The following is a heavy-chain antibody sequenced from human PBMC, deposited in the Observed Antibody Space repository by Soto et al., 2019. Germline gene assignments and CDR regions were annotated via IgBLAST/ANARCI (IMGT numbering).Heavy chain of an antibody. CDR1: VFSLETSW. CDR3: ASVSLKGGYDVVEY. V-gene: IGHV3-7*01. D-gene: IGHD5-12*01. Sequence: EAQLVESGGVLVQPGGSLGLSCAGSVFSLETSWMSWVRQAPGKWLEWAANIKPDGSEKNYVDSVIGRFTISRDNANNSLNLKVKSLRAKYTAVYYSASVSLKGGYDVVEYWGPGTLVTVSS. CDR2: IKPDGSEK. J-gene: IGHJ4*02.